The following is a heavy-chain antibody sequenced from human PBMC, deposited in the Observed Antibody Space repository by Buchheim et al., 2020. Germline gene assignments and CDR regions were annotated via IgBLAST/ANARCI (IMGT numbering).Heavy chain of an antibody. CDR1: GASVSNISFY. V-gene: IGHV4-61*01. Sequence: QVQLQESGPGLVKPSETLSLTCAVSGASVSNISFYWSWIRQPPGKGLEWIGYIYNSGTTNYSPSLKSRITMSVDTSRNQFSLRLRSVTAADTAVYYCAREFGLVREPADSHYYYSLDVWGQGTT. CDR2: IYNSGTT. J-gene: IGHJ6*02. D-gene: IGHD3/OR15-3a*01. CDR3: AREFGLVREPADSHYYYSLDV.